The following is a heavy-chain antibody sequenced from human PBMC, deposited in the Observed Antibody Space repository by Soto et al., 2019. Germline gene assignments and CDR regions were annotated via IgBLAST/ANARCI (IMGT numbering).Heavy chain of an antibody. D-gene: IGHD3-9*01. Sequence: SETLSLTCTVSGGSISSGDYYWSWIRQPPGKGLEWIGYIYYSGSTYYNPSLKSRVTISVDTSKNQFSLKLSSVTAADTAVYYCARAGLRYLFDPWGQGTLVTVSS. J-gene: IGHJ5*02. CDR3: ARAGLRYLFDP. CDR2: IYYSGST. V-gene: IGHV4-30-4*01. CDR1: GGSISSGDYY.